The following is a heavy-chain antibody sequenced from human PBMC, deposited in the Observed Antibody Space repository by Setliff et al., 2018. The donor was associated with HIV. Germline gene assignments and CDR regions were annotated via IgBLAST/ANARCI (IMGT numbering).Heavy chain of an antibody. CDR3: ARHKAVLRLFEWMPQYFKY. V-gene: IGHV4-39*01. J-gene: IGHJ4*02. CDR2: IYYSGST. D-gene: IGHD3-3*01. Sequence: PSETLSLTCTVSGGSISSSSYYWGWIRQPPGKGLEWIGSIYYSGSTYYNPSLKSRVTISVDTSKNQFSLKLSSVTAADTAVYYCARHKAVLRLFEWMPQYFKYWGQGLLVTVSS. CDR1: GGSISSSSYY.